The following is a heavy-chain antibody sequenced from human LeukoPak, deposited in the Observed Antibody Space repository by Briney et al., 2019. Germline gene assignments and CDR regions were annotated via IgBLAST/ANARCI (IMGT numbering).Heavy chain of an antibody. CDR2: ISPSGGST. CDR1: GYTFTGYY. V-gene: IGHV1-46*01. D-gene: IGHD5-24*01. CDR3: ARDNSVRDEAWWFSP. Sequence: ASVKVSCKASGYTFTGYYIHWVRQAPGQGPEWMGVISPSGGSTTYAQKFQGRVTLTRDMSTNTDYLELSSLRSEDTAVYYCARDNSVRDEAWWFSPWGQGTLVIVSS. J-gene: IGHJ5*02.